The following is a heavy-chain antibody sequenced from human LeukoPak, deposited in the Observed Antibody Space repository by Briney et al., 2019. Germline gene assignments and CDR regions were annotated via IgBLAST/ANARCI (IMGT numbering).Heavy chain of an antibody. Sequence: ASVKVSCKASGYTFTSYDINWVRQATGQGLEWMGWMNPNSGNTGYAQKFQGRVTMTRNTSISTAYMELSSLRSEDTAVYYCARVSLSDFWSGYIYYYYGMDVWGQGTTVTVSS. CDR3: ARVSLSDFWSGYIYYYYGMDV. CDR2: MNPNSGNT. CDR1: GYTFTSYD. J-gene: IGHJ6*02. D-gene: IGHD3-3*01. V-gene: IGHV1-8*01.